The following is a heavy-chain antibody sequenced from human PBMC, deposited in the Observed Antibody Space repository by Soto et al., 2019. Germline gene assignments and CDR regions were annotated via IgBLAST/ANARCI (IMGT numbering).Heavy chain of an antibody. J-gene: IGHJ4*02. D-gene: IGHD5-12*01. CDR1: GFTFSSYG. CDR3: AATRGDSGYDGGYYLDY. CDR2: IWYDGSNK. V-gene: IGHV3-33*01. Sequence: QVQLVESGGGVVQPGSSLRLSCAASGFTFSSYGMHWVRQAPGKGLEWVAVIWYDGSNKYYADSVTGRFTISRDNSKNTLCLQMNSLRAEDTAVYYCAATRGDSGYDGGYYLDYWGQGTLDAVSS.